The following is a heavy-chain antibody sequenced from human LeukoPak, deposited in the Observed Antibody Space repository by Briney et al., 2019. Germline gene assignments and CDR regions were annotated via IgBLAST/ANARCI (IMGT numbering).Heavy chain of an antibody. V-gene: IGHV1-8*02. D-gene: IGHD3-10*01. CDR3: AKGGTMVRGVNPLGDYGMDV. J-gene: IGHJ6*02. CDR1: GYTFTGYY. Sequence: ASVKVSCKASGYTFTGYYMHWVRQAPGQGLEWMGWMNPNSGNTGYAQKFQGRVTMTRDTSISTAYMELRSLRSEDTAVYYCAKGGTMVRGVNPLGDYGMDVWGQGTTVTVSS. CDR2: MNPNSGNT.